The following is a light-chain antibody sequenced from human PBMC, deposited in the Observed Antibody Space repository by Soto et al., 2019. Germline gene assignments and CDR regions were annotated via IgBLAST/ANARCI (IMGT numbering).Light chain of an antibody. CDR2: GTY. Sequence: ELVMTQSPATLSVSPGERATLSCRASQSFSSNVAWYQQKPGQAPRLLIYGTYTRVTGIQARFSGSGSGTEFTLTIRSLQSEDFAVYYCKQYYNWPLTVGGGTKVDIK. CDR1: QSFSSN. CDR3: KQYYNWPLT. V-gene: IGKV3-15*01. J-gene: IGKJ4*01.